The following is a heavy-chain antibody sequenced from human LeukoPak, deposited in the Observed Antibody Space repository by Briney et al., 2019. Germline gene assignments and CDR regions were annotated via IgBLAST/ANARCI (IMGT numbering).Heavy chain of an antibody. CDR2: ISGSGGST. CDR1: GFTFSSYA. J-gene: IGHJ4*02. V-gene: IGHV3-23*01. D-gene: IGHD6-13*01. Sequence: GGALRLSCAAPGFTFSSYAMSWVRQAPGKGLEWVSAISGSGGSTYYADSVKGRFTISRDNSKNTLYLQMNSLRAEDTAVYYCAKGEVAAAGTDLDYWGQGTLVTVSS. CDR3: AKGEVAAAGTDLDY.